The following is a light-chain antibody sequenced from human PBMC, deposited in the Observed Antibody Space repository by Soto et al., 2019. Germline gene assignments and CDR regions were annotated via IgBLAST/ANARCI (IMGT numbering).Light chain of an antibody. Sequence: EVVLTQSPDTLSLSPGERATLSCRASQSVSSNLAWYQQKPGQAPRLLIYGASTRATGIPARFSGSGSGTEFTLTISRLEPEDYAVYYCQQYGHSLWAFGQGTKVDIK. CDR2: GAS. CDR1: QSVSSN. CDR3: QQYGHSLWA. V-gene: IGKV3-20*01. J-gene: IGKJ1*01.